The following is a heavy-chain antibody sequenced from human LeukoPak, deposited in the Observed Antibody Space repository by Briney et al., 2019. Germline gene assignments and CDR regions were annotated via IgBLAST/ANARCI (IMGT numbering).Heavy chain of an antibody. V-gene: IGHV5-51*01. CDR3: ARPSIRYGHFDY. CDR2: IYRGDCDP. D-gene: IGHD5-18*01. CDR1: GYFCTSYR. Sequence: GAPLQISGECAGYFCTSYRSGCVRALPGKGLEWSGIIYRGDCDPRASPSFQGQVTITADTSISTAYQQWSSLKASNTAMYYCARPSIRYGHFDYWGQGTLVTVSS. J-gene: IGHJ4*02.